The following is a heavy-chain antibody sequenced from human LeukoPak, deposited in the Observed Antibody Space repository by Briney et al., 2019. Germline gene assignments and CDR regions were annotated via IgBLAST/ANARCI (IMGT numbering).Heavy chain of an antibody. J-gene: IGHJ4*02. CDR3: AGQFNPDYIDY. Sequence: GGSLTLSCAASGFTFSDYYMSWIRQAPGKGLEWISYISGGGSSIYYADSVKSPFTISTDKAKSSLYLQMNSLRVQDTAVYFCAGQFNPDYIDYWGQGTLVTVSS. CDR1: GFTFSDYY. D-gene: IGHD1-14*01. V-gene: IGHV3-11*04. CDR2: ISGGGSSI.